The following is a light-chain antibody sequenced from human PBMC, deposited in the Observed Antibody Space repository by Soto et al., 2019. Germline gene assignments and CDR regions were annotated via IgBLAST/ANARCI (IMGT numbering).Light chain of an antibody. CDR2: SNN. J-gene: IGLJ2*01. Sequence: QPVLTQAPSASGTPGQRVTISCSGSSSNIGSNTVNWYQQLPGTAPKLLIHSNNQRPSGVTDRFSGSKSGTSASLAISGLQSEDEADYYCAAWDDSLNAVVFGGGTKVTVL. V-gene: IGLV1-44*01. CDR3: AAWDDSLNAVV. CDR1: SSNIGSNT.